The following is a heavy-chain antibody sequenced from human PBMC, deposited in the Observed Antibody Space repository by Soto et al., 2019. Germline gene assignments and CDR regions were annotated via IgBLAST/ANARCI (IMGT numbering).Heavy chain of an antibody. CDR2: ISYDGSSQ. CDR1: GFTFNSYG. V-gene: IGHV3-30*18. D-gene: IGHD3-3*01. CDR3: AKGPIFGVENIYDY. Sequence: QVQLVESGGGVVQPGRSLRLSCAASGFTFNSYGMHWVRQAPGKGLEWVAVISYDGSSQYYADSVRGRFTVSRDNSKNRLYLQMNNLRAEDTALYYCAKGPIFGVENIYDYWGQGTLVTVSS. J-gene: IGHJ4*02.